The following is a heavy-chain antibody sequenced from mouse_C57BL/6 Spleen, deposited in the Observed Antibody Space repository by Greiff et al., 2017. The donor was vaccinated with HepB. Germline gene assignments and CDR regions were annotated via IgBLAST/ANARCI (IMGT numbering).Heavy chain of an antibody. CDR3: ESGQLRAWFAY. D-gene: IGHD3-2*02. CDR1: GFSLTSYG. Sequence: VQLQESGPGLVAPSQSLSITCTVSGFSLTSYGVSWVRQPPGKGLEWLGVIWGDGSTNYHSALISRLSISKDNSKTQGFLKLNSLQTDDTAAYYCESGQLRAWFAYWDQGTLVTVSA. V-gene: IGHV2-3*01. CDR2: IWGDGST. J-gene: IGHJ3*01.